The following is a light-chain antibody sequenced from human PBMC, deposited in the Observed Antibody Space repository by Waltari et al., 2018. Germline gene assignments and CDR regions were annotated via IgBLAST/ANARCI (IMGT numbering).Light chain of an antibody. CDR3: QHYVRLPAT. J-gene: IGKJ1*01. CDR1: QSVSRT. V-gene: IGKV3-20*01. Sequence: EIVLTQSPGTLSLPPGERATLSCRASQSVSRTLAWYQQKPCQAPRLLIFGASNRATGIPDRFSGSGSGTDFSLIITRLEPEDSAMYYCQHYVRLPATFGQGTKVEIK. CDR2: GAS.